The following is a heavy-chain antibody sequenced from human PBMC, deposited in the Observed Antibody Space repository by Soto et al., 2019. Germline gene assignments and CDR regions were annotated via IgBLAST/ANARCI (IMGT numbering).Heavy chain of an antibody. CDR2: ISYDGSNK. J-gene: IGHJ4*02. CDR1: GFTFSSYA. V-gene: IGHV3-30-3*01. CDR3: ARVSGEYSRRVYYFDY. D-gene: IGHD6-6*01. Sequence: QVQLVESGGGVVQPGRSLRLSCAASGFTFSSYAMHWVRQAPGKGLEWVAVISYDGSNKYYADSVKGRFTISRDNSKNXLYLQMNSLRAEDTAVYYCARVSGEYSRRVYYFDYWGQGTLVTVSS.